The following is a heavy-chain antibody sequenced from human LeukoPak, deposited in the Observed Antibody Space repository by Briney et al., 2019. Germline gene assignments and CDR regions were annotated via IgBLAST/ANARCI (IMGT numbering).Heavy chain of an antibody. J-gene: IGHJ5*02. V-gene: IGHV1-69*13. Sequence: ASVKVSCKASGGIFSSYAISWGRQAPGQGLEWMGGIIPIFGTPNYAQKFQGRVTITADESPITAYMGLISLRSEDTAVYYCARLGPHYGGNPDNWYDPWGQGTLVTVSS. CDR2: IIPIFGTP. CDR1: GGIFSSYA. D-gene: IGHD4-23*01. CDR3: ARLGPHYGGNPDNWYDP.